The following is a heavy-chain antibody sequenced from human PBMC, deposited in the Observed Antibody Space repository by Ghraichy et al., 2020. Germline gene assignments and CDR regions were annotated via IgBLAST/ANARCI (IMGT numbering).Heavy chain of an antibody. CDR1: GFTFSTYG. V-gene: IGHV1-18*01. CDR3: VRWSRGLKGWGRGPQPDY. D-gene: IGHD3-16*01. Sequence: ASVKVSCKASGFTFSTYGLSWVRQAPGQGLDWMGWISGYNGNTSYAQKFQGRLTMTTDTGTSTADMELRSLRFDDTAMYYCVRWSRGLKGWGRGPQPDYWGQGTLVTVSS. J-gene: IGHJ4*02. CDR2: ISGYNGNT.